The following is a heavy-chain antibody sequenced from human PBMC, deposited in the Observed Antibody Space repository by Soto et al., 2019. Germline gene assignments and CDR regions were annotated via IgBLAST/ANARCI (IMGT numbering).Heavy chain of an antibody. V-gene: IGHV5-51*01. CDR2: TYPADSST. CDR1: GYNFANYW. D-gene: IGHD3-22*01. J-gene: IGHJ4*02. Sequence: GESLKISCKGSGYNFANYWIGWVRQMPEKGLEWMAITYPADSSTRYSPSFQGQVTISADKSINTAYLQWSSLKASDTAMYYCVRPDSSGYYVYWGQGTLVTVSS. CDR3: VRPDSSGYYVY.